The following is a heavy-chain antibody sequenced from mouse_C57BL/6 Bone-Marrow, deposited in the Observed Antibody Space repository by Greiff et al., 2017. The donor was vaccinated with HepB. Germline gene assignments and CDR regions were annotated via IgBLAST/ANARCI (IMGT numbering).Heavy chain of an antibody. CDR3: AVYGNYDY. J-gene: IGHJ2*01. CDR2: IYHGDGDT. CDR1: GYSFSSSW. V-gene: IGHV1-82*01. D-gene: IGHD2-1*01. Sequence: SLPFLFNPFSSLNISCNSSGYSFSSSWMYWVMQRPGKGLVWIGRIYHGDGDTNYKGKFKGKTTLTADKSSSTAYMQLSSLTSEDSAVYICAVYGNYDYWGQGTTLTVSS.